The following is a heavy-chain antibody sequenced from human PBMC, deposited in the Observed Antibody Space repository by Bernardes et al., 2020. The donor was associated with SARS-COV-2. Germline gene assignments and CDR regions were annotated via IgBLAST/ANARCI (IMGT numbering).Heavy chain of an antibody. CDR1: GFTFSSYS. D-gene: IGHD3-3*01. CDR3: ARDALPYYDFWSGYYTGSVDGMDV. J-gene: IGHJ6*02. Sequence: GGSLRLSRAASGFTFSSYSMNWVRQAPGKGLEWVSSISSSSSYIYYADSVKGRFTISRDNAKNSLYLQMNSLRAEDTAVYYCARDALPYYDFWSGYYTGSVDGMDVWGQGTTVTVSS. V-gene: IGHV3-21*01. CDR2: ISSSSSYI.